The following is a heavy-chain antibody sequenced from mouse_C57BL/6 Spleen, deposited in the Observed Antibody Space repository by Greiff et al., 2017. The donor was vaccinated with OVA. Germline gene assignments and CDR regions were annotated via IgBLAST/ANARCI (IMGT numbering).Heavy chain of an antibody. Sequence: QVQLKQPGAELVKPGASVKLSCKASGYTFTSYWMHWVKQRPGQGLEWIGMIHPNSGSTNYNEKFKSKATLTVDKSSSTAYMQLSSLTSEDSAVYYCARGGDSSAPFAYWGQGTLVTVSA. CDR3: ARGGDSSAPFAY. D-gene: IGHD3-2*02. CDR1: GYTFTSYW. CDR2: IHPNSGST. V-gene: IGHV1-64*01. J-gene: IGHJ3*01.